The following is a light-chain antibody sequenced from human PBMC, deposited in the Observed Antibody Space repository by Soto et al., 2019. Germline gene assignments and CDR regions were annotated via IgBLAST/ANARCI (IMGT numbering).Light chain of an antibody. CDR1: QSVSSY. J-gene: IGKJ2*01. CDR3: QQRSNWRYT. CDR2: DAS. V-gene: IGKV3-11*01. Sequence: IVLTQSPSTLSLSPGERATLSCRASQSVSSYLAWYQQKPGQAPRLLIYDASNRATGIPARFSGSGSGTDFTLTISSLEPEDFAVYYCQQRSNWRYTFGQGTKVDIK.